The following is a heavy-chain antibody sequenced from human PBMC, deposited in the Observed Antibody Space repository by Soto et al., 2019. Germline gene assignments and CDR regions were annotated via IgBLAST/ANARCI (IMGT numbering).Heavy chain of an antibody. CDR1: GGSISSGGYS. CDR2: ISHSGSA. D-gene: IGHD6-6*01. Sequence: SETLSLTCTVSGGSISSGGYSWSWIRQPPGNGLEWIGYISHSGSAYYNPSLKSRVTLSVDRSKNQFSLKLSSVTAADTAVYFCASGSHVPHYWGQGTLVTVSS. J-gene: IGHJ4*02. CDR3: ASGSHVPHY. V-gene: IGHV4-30-2*01.